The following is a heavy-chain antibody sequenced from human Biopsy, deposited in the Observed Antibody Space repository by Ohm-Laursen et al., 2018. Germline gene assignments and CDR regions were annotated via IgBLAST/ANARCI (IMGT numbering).Heavy chain of an antibody. CDR3: TRATNSTGWPYYYFYGTDI. V-gene: IGHV4-59*01. CDR2: VYYSGTT. Sequence: TLSLTCTVSGGSISSDWWSWIRQTPGKGLEWIGYVYYSGTTTYNPSLRSRVTISVDTSMNQISLRLQSVTAADTAIYYCTRATNSTGWPYYYFYGTDIWGQGTTVTVSS. J-gene: IGHJ6*02. CDR1: GGSISSDW. D-gene: IGHD2/OR15-2a*01.